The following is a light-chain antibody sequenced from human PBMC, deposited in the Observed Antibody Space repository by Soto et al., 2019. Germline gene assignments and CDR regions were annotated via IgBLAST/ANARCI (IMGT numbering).Light chain of an antibody. Sequence: SYELTQPPSVSVAPGQTARITCGGNNIGSKGVHWYQQKPGHAPVLVVYDDRDRPSGIPERVSGSNSENTATLTISRVEAGDEDDYYCQVWDSSSDHPVFGGGTKLTVL. CDR3: QVWDSSSDHPV. CDR2: DDR. CDR1: NIGSKG. V-gene: IGLV3-21*02. J-gene: IGLJ3*02.